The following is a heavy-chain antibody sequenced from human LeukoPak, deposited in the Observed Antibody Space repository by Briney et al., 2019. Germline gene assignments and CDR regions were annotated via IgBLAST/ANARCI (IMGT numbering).Heavy chain of an antibody. CDR1: GFTFSSYS. V-gene: IGHV3-48*01. CDR2: ISSSSSTI. Sequence: PGGSLRLSCAASGFTFSSYSMNWVRQAPGKGLEWVSYISSSSSTIYYADSVKGRFTISRDNSKNTLYLQMNSLRAEDTAVYYCAKAYSYDYFDYWGQGTLVTVSS. CDR3: AKAYSYDYFDY. D-gene: IGHD5-18*01. J-gene: IGHJ4*02.